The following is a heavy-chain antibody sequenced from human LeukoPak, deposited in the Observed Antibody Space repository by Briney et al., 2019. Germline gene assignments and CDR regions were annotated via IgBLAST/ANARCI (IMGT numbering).Heavy chain of an antibody. D-gene: IGHD6-13*01. CDR2: IYYSGST. CDR3: ARQTENLYSSSWSYYYYYGMDV. J-gene: IGHJ6*02. V-gene: IGHV4-39*01. Sequence: PSETLSLTCTVSGGPISSSSYYWGWIRQPPGKGLEWIGSIYYSGSTYYNPSLKSRVTISVDTSKNQFSLKLSSVTAADTAVYYCARQTENLYSSSWSYYYYYGMDVWGQGTTVTVSS. CDR1: GGPISSSSYY.